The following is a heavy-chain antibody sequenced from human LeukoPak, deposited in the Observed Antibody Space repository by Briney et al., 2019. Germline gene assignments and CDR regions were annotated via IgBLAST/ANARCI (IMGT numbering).Heavy chain of an antibody. D-gene: IGHD4-11*01. CDR2: ISSSSSYI. V-gene: IGHV3-21*01. CDR1: GFTFSSYS. Sequence: GGSLRLSCAASGFTFSSYSMNWVRQAPGKGLEWVSSISSSSSYIYYADSVKGRFTISRDNAKNSLYLQMNSLGAEDTAVYYCARGMTTVTTIDYWGQGTLVTVSS. J-gene: IGHJ4*02. CDR3: ARGMTTVTTIDY.